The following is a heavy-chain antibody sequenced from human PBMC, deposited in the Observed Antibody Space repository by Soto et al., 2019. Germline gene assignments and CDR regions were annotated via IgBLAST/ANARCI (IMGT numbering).Heavy chain of an antibody. V-gene: IGHV3-73*01. CDR1: GFIFSDST. CDR2: IRSRPNSYAT. Sequence: EVQLVESGGGLVQPGGALKLSCAASGFIFSDSTIHWVRQAFGKGLEWVGRIRSRPNSYATAYGASVSGRFTISRDDSESTAYLQVNSLKAEDSAVYYFTRRSDSNYYFYYMDVWGKGTTVTVSS. D-gene: IGHD2-21*02. CDR3: TRRSDSNYYFYYMDV. J-gene: IGHJ6*03.